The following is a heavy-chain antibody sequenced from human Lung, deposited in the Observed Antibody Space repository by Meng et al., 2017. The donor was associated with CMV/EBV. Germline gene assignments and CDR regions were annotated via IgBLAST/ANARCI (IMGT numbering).Heavy chain of an antibody. CDR1: GFTFGDYG. J-gene: IGHJ4*02. CDR2: IRTKVYGETT. V-gene: IGHV3-49*04. CDR3: TREHPPVFAVGLPCDY. D-gene: IGHD3-3*01. Sequence: GASLKISCTGSGFTFGDYGISWVRQAPGKGLEWVGLIRTKVYGETTEYAASVKGRFTISRDDSKNIAYLQMNSLKSEDTAVYFCTREHPPVFAVGLPCDYWGQETLVTVSS.